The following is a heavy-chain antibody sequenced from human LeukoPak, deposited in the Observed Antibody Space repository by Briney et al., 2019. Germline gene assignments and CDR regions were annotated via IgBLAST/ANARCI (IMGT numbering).Heavy chain of an antibody. V-gene: IGHV4-4*07. CDR1: GGSISSYY. Sequence: SSDTLSLTCTVSGGSISSYYWSWIRQPAGKGLEWIGRIYTSGSTNYNPSLKSRVTMSVDTSKNQFSLKLSSVTAGDTAVYYCARELVGGTTHWYFDLWGRGTLVTVCS. J-gene: IGHJ2*01. CDR2: IYTSGST. CDR3: ARELVGGTTHWYFDL. D-gene: IGHD1-26*01.